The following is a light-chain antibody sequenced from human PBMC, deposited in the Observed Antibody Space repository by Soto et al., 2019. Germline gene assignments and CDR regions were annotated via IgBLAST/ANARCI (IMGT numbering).Light chain of an antibody. CDR1: QSLLHSDGYNY. J-gene: IGKJ4*01. CDR2: LGS. Sequence: DIVMTQSPVSLPVTPGEPASITCRSSQSLLHSDGYNYLDWYLQKPGQSPQLLSYLGSNRASGVPDRFSGSGSGTYFTLKISRVEAEDVGVYYCMQALQTPLTFGGGTKVEIK. V-gene: IGKV2-28*01. CDR3: MQALQTPLT.